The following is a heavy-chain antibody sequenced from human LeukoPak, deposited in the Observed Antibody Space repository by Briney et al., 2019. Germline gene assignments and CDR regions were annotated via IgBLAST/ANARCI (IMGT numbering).Heavy chain of an antibody. Sequence: ASVKVSCKASGYTFTGYYMHWVRQAPGQGLEWMGWINPNSGGTNYAQKFQGRVTMTRDTSISTAYMELSRLRSDDTAVYYCARVRLAARPLGWFDYWGQGTLITVSS. D-gene: IGHD6-6*01. CDR2: INPNSGGT. CDR1: GYTFTGYY. J-gene: IGHJ4*02. V-gene: IGHV1-2*02. CDR3: ARVRLAARPLGWFDY.